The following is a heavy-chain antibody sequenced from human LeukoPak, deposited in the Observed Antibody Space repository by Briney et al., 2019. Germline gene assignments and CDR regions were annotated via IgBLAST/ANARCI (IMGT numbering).Heavy chain of an antibody. CDR3: ARPRTIYYGDYVGYFDY. J-gene: IGHJ4*02. Sequence: GESLKISCKGSGYSFTSYWIGWVRQMPGKGLELMGIIYPGDSDTRYSPSFQGQVTISADKSISTAYLQWSSLKASDTAMYYCARPRTIYYGDYVGYFDYWGQGTLVTVSS. CDR1: GYSFTSYW. V-gene: IGHV5-51*01. CDR2: IYPGDSDT. D-gene: IGHD4-17*01.